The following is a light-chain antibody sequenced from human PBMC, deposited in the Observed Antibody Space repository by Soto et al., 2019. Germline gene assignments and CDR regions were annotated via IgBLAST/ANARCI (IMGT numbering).Light chain of an antibody. V-gene: IGKV1-5*01. CDR3: QHYGGVWT. Sequence: DIQMTQSPSTLSASVGDIVTITCRASEMISTYLAWYQQKPGKAPKLLIYDASNLESGVPSRFSGSGYVTEITLTISSLQPDDFATYHCQHYGGVWTFGQGTKVDIK. J-gene: IGKJ1*01. CDR2: DAS. CDR1: EMISTY.